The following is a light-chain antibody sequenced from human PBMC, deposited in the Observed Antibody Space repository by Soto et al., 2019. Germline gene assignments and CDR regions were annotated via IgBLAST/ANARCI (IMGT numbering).Light chain of an antibody. V-gene: IGKV1-5*01. CDR3: QQYNSFWT. J-gene: IGKJ1*01. CDR2: DAF. Sequence: DIQMTQSPSTQSASVGDRVTITCRASQTISTWLAWYQQKPGKAPKLLIYDAFYLERGVPSRFSGSGSGTEFTLTISSLQPDDLATYYCQQYNSFWTFGQGTKVEI. CDR1: QTISTW.